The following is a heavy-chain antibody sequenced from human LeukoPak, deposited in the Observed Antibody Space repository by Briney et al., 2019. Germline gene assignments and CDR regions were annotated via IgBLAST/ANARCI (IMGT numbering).Heavy chain of an antibody. CDR1: GYTFTDYY. CDR3: ARDGHDILTGYYKGAFDI. CDR2: ISGYNGHT. J-gene: IGHJ3*02. Sequence: ASVKVSCKASGYTFTDYYIHWVRQAPGQGLEWMGWISGYNGHTNYAQRLQGRVTMTTDTSTSTAYMELRSLRSDDTALYYCARDGHDILTGYYKGAFDIWGQGTMVTVSS. V-gene: IGHV1-18*04. D-gene: IGHD3-9*01.